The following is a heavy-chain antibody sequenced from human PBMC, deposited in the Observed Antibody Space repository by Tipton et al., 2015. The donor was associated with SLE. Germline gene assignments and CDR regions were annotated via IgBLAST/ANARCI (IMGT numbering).Heavy chain of an antibody. Sequence: QVQLVQSGAEVRKPGDSVTISCKTSGFIFTNYHMQWVRLAPGQGLEWMGFTYAASGGAGSAQKYQDRLTVTRDTSTDTVFMELRSLRSEDTAIYYCVREKSPGECDYWGQGTLVTVSS. CDR1: GFIFTNYH. J-gene: IGHJ4*02. CDR3: VREKSPGECDY. D-gene: IGHD7-27*01. V-gene: IGHV1-46*03. CDR2: TYAASGGA.